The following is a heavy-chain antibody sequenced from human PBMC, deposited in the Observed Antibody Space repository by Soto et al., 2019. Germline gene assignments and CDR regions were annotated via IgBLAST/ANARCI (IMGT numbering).Heavy chain of an antibody. V-gene: IGHV3-23*01. CDR2: ISGSGGST. CDR1: GFTFSSYA. D-gene: IGHD3-3*01. J-gene: IGHJ4*02. CDR3: AKDRDYDFWSGCLDY. Sequence: GGSLRLSCAASGFTFSSYAMSWVRQAPGKGLEWVSAISGSGGSTYYADSVKGRFTISRDNSKNTLYLQMNSLRAEDTAVYYCAKDRDYDFWSGCLDYWGQGTLVTVSS.